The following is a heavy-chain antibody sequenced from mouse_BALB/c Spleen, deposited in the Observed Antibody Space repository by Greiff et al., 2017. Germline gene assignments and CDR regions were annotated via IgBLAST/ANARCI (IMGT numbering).Heavy chain of an antibody. CDR3: TRTGWPVSY. D-gene: IGHD2-3*01. Sequence: VQLQESGAELVRPGASVTLSCKASGYTFTDYEMHWVKQTPVHGLEWIGAIDPETGGTAYTQKFKGKATLTADKSSSTAYMELRSLTSEDSAVYYCTRTGWPVSYWGQGTLVTVSA. V-gene: IGHV1-15*01. CDR2: IDPETGGT. CDR1: GYTFTDYE. J-gene: IGHJ3*01.